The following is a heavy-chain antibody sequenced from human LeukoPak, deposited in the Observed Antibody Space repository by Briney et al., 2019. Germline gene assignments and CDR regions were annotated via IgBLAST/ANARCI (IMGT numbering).Heavy chain of an antibody. CDR2: FDPEDGET. Sequence: ASVKVSCKVSGYTLTELSMHWVRQAPGKGLEWMGGFDPEDGETIYAQKFQGRVTMTEDTSTDTAYMELSSLGSEDTAVYYCATAKGYPGKFDYWGQGTLVTVFS. CDR1: GYTLTELS. V-gene: IGHV1-24*01. CDR3: ATAKGYPGKFDY. D-gene: IGHD6-13*01. J-gene: IGHJ4*02.